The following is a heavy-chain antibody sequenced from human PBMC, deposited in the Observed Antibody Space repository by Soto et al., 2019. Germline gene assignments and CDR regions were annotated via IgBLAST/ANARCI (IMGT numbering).Heavy chain of an antibody. J-gene: IGHJ4*02. CDR3: ARVNHGDYLDY. Sequence: SETLSLTCAVSGGSMSSYFWSWIRQPAGKGLEWVGRIYPNGNTNFNPSLRRRVTMSVDTSKNQFSLKLTSMTAADTAVYYCARVNHGDYLDYWGQGTQVTVSS. CDR2: IYPNGNT. CDR1: GGSMSSYF. V-gene: IGHV4-4*07. D-gene: IGHD4-17*01.